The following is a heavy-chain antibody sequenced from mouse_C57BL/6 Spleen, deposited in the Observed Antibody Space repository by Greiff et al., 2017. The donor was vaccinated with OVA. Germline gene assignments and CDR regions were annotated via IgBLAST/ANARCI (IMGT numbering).Heavy chain of an antibody. CDR3: APGNYDFAY. D-gene: IGHD2-1*01. CDR1: GYTFTSYW. CDR2: IDPSDSYT. J-gene: IGHJ3*01. Sequence: QVQLQQPGAELVRPGTSVKLSCKASGYTFTSYWMHWVKQRPGQGLEWIGVIDPSDSYTNYNQKFKGKATLTVDTSSSTAYMQLSSLTSEDSAVYYCAPGNYDFAYWGQGTLVTVSA. V-gene: IGHV1-59*01.